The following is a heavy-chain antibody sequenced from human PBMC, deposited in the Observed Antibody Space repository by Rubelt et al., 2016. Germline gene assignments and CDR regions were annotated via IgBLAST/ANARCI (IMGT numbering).Heavy chain of an antibody. Sequence: EVQLLESGGGLVQPGGSLRLSCAASEFTFSTYAMTWVRQAPGKGLEWVSTISGTGGDTYYAGSVKGRFTISRDNSGTTLYLQMNSLRAEDTAVYYCVSRSWRKGYAMDVWGQGTTVTVSS. CDR1: EFTFSTYA. CDR2: ISGTGGDT. V-gene: IGHV3-23*01. J-gene: IGHJ6*02. CDR3: VSRSWRKGYAMDV. D-gene: IGHD3-3*01.